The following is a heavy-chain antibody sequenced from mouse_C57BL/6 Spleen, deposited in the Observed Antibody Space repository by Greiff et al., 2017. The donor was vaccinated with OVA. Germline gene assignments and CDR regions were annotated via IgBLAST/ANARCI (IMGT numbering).Heavy chain of an antibody. Sequence: QVQLQQPGAELVKPGASVKLSCKASGYTFTSYWMHWVKQRPGQGLEWIGMIHPNSGSTNYNAKFKSKATLTVDKSSSTAYMQLSSLTSEDSAVYYCAREGDGYPYYWGQGTTLTVSS. D-gene: IGHD2-3*01. CDR2: IHPNSGST. CDR1: GYTFTSYW. CDR3: AREGDGYPYY. J-gene: IGHJ2*01. V-gene: IGHV1-64*01.